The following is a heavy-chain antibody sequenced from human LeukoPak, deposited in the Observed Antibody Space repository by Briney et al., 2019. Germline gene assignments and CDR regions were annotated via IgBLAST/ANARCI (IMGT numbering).Heavy chain of an antibody. V-gene: IGHV4-59*11. Sequence: SETLSLTCTVSGGSISSHYWSWIRQPPGKGLEWIGYIYYSGSTNYNPSLKSRVTIPVDTSKNQFSLKLSSVTAADTAVYYCARDTAYYYDSSGYYLHWFDPWGQGTLVTVSS. D-gene: IGHD3-22*01. J-gene: IGHJ5*02. CDR1: GGSISSHY. CDR2: IYYSGST. CDR3: ARDTAYYYDSSGYYLHWFDP.